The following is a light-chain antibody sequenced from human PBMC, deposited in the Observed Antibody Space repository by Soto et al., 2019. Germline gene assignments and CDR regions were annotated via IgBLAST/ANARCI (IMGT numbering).Light chain of an antibody. CDR1: QSLSSNS. V-gene: IGKV3-20*01. J-gene: IGKJ1*01. CDR3: QQYGTSHRWT. Sequence: EILFTQFPDTLSLSPGERATLSCRASQSLSSNSLAWYQQKRGQATRVIIFGASTRANGVPDRFSGSGSGTDFTLTISRLDPADFAVYYCQQYGTSHRWTFGQGTKVDIK. CDR2: GAS.